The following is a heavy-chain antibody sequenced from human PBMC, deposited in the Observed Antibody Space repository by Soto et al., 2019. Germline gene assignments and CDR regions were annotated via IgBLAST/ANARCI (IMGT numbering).Heavy chain of an antibody. CDR3: ARENSGSYGIIYYYYGIDV. Sequence: ASVKVSCKASGYTFTSYGISWVRQAPGQGLEWMGWISAYNGNTNYAQKLQGRVTMTTDTSTSTAYMELRSLRSDDTAVYYCARENSGSYGIIYYYYGIDVWGQGTTATVSS. D-gene: IGHD1-26*01. V-gene: IGHV1-18*01. J-gene: IGHJ6*02. CDR1: GYTFTSYG. CDR2: ISAYNGNT.